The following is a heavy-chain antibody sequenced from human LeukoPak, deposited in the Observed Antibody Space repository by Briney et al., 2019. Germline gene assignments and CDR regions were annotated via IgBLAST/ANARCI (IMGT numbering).Heavy chain of an antibody. J-gene: IGHJ4*02. Sequence: ASVKVSCKASGYTFTVYYIHGVRQAPAQGPEWMGWINPNRGGTKTAAKLQGRVTMTRDTSISTAYLAVGRLTSADTPVYYCARDDCSGGSWYRTWGQGTLVTVSS. CDR1: GYTFTVYY. CDR2: INPNRGGT. CDR3: ARDDCSGGSWYRT. V-gene: IGHV1-2*02. D-gene: IGHD2-15*01.